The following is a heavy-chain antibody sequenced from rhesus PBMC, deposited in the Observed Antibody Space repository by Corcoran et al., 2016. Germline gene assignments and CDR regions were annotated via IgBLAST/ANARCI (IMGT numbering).Heavy chain of an antibody. CDR2: IYGSGGST. CDR3: ARRGRAGGRQQQYWYFDI. D-gene: IGHD6-13*01. CDR1: GGSIHSSHW. J-gene: IGHJ2*01. Sequence: QVQLQESGPAVVKPSETLSLTCAVSGGSIHSSHWWSGTRLSPGKGLEWIGGIYGSGGSTEYNPSVKSRVTISIDTTKNQFSLKLSSVTAADTAVYYCARRGRAGGRQQQYWYFDIWGPGTPITISS. V-gene: IGHV4-93*02.